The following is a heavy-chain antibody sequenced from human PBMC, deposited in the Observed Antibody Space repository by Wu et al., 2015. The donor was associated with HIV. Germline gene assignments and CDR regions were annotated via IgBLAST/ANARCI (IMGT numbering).Heavy chain of an antibody. D-gene: IGHD3-22*01. CDR3: ARRAYDSSGNWFDP. CDR2: INTNTGGT. CDR1: GYTFTTYY. V-gene: IGHV1-2*02. J-gene: IGHJ5*02. Sequence: QVQLVQSGAEVKEPGASVKVSCRASGYTFTTYYIHWVRQAPGQGLEWMGWINTNTGGTTYAEKFQGRVTMTRDTSITTAYMELSRLRSDDTAVYYCARRAYDSSGNWFDPWGQGTLVTVSS.